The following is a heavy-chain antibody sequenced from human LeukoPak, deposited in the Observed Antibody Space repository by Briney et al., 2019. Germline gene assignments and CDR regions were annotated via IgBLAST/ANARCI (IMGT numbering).Heavy chain of an antibody. CDR3: ARAPYYGSTFDY. V-gene: IGHV4-59*01. J-gene: IGHJ4*02. D-gene: IGHD3-10*01. Sequence: PSETLSLTCTVSGGSISSYYWSWIRQPPGKGLEWIGYIYYSGSTNYNPSLKSRVTISVDTSKNQFSLKLSSVTAADTAVYYCARAPYYGSTFDYWGQGTLVTVSS. CDR2: IYYSGST. CDR1: GGSISSYY.